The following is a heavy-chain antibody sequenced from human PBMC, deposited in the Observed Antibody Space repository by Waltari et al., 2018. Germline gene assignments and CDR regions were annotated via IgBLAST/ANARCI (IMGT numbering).Heavy chain of an antibody. D-gene: IGHD2-2*02. V-gene: IGHV4-34*01. CDR3: ARGLDVPAAIGGEGWFDP. CDR1: GGSFSGYY. Sequence: QVQLQQWGAGLLKPSETLSLTCAVYGGSFSGYYWSWIRQPPGKGLEWIGEINHSGSTNYNPSLKSRVTISVDTSKNQFSLKLSSVTAADTAVYYCARGLDVPAAIGGEGWFDPWGQGTLVTVSS. CDR2: INHSGST. J-gene: IGHJ5*02.